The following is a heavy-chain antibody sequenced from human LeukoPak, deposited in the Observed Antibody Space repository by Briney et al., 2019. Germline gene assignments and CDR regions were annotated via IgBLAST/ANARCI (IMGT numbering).Heavy chain of an antibody. V-gene: IGHV1-69*05. J-gene: IGHJ5*02. CDR3: ARDKVRVSWFDP. D-gene: IGHD3-22*01. CDR1: GGTFSSYA. Sequence: ASVKVSCKASGGTFSSYAISWVRQAPGQGLEWMGRIIPIFGTANYGQKFQGRVTITTDESTSTAYMELSSLRSEDTAVYYCARDKVRVSWFDPWGQGTLVTVSS. CDR2: IIPIFGTA.